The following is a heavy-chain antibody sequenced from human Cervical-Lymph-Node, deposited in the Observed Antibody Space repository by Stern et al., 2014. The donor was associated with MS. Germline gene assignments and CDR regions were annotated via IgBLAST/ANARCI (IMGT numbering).Heavy chain of an antibody. V-gene: IGHV1-3*01. Sequence: QVQLMQSGAEVKKPGASVKVSCKASGYTFTNYPIHWVRQAPGHRLEWMGWLNGVNINTQYSQKFQGRVTFARDTSANTAYMELNSLTSEDTAVYYCARADYGDYGTFDFWGQGSLVTVSS. CDR3: ARADYGDYGTFDF. J-gene: IGHJ4*02. CDR1: GYTFTNYP. D-gene: IGHD4-17*01. CDR2: LNGVNINT.